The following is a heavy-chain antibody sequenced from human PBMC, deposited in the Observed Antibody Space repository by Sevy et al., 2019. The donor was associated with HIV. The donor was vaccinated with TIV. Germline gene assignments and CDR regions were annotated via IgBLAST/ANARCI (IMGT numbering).Heavy chain of an antibody. D-gene: IGHD1-26*01. V-gene: IGHV1-18*04. CDR3: ARGWEPNRHLDY. Sequence: GESLKISCKASGYTFTRYGISWVRQAPGQGLEWMGWISAYNGNTNYAQKLQGRVTMTTDTSTSTAYMELRSLRYDDTAVYYCARGWEPNRHLDYWGQGTLVTVSS. CDR2: ISAYNGNT. CDR1: GYTFTRYG. J-gene: IGHJ4*02.